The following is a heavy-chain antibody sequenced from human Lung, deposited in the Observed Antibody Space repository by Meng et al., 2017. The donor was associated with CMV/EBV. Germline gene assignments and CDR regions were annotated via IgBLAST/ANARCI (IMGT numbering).Heavy chain of an antibody. Sequence: SXXASGFTFSSYAMSWVRQAPGKGLEWVSAISGSGGSTYYADSVKGRFTISRDNSKNTLYLQMNSLRAEDTAVYYCAKSYYDSSGYYYNWGQGTLVTVSS. D-gene: IGHD3-22*01. V-gene: IGHV3-23*01. CDR2: ISGSGGST. CDR1: GFTFSSYA. CDR3: AKSYYDSSGYYYN. J-gene: IGHJ4*02.